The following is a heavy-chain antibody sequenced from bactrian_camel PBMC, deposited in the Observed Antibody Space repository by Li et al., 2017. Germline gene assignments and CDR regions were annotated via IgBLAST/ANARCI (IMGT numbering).Heavy chain of an antibody. J-gene: IGHJ4*01. CDR2: IYTSDGSP. Sequence: HVQLVESGGGSVQAGGFLRLSCAASGYTYNNFCMGWFRQAPGKEREGVARIYTSDGSPMYADSAKGRFAIYQDNAKQTLYLQMGRLKPEDTAMYYCAATGSNWCPLRTERFDYWGQGTQVTVS. CDR3: AATGSNWCPLRTERFDY. CDR1: GYTYNNFC. V-gene: IGHV3S63*01. D-gene: IGHD7*01.